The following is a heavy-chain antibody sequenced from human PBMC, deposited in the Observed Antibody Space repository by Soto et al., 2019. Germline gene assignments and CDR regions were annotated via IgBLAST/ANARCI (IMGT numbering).Heavy chain of an antibody. CDR1: GGSISSSNW. D-gene: IGHD3-10*01. J-gene: IGHJ4*02. CDR3: ARDSGDYYGSGSYGTSTFDY. CDR2: IYHSGST. V-gene: IGHV4-4*02. Sequence: SETLSLTCAVSGGSISSSNWWSWVRQPPGKGLEWIGEIYHSGSTNYNPSLKSRVTISVDKSKNQFSLKLSSVTAADTAVYYCARDSGDYYGSGSYGTSTFDYWGQGTLVTVS.